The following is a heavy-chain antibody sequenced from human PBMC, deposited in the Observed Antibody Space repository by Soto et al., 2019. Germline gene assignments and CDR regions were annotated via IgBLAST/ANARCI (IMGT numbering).Heavy chain of an antibody. J-gene: IGHJ4*02. Sequence: QVQLVESGGGVVQPGRSLRLSCAASGFTFSSYGMHWVRQAPGKGLEWVAVIWYDGSNKYYADSVKGRFTISRDNSKNSVYGQMNRLRAEDMAVYYCARDLTSGEKSCSRGSCYDDYWGQGTLVTVSS. D-gene: IGHD2-15*01. CDR2: IWYDGSNK. CDR1: GFTFSSYG. V-gene: IGHV3-33*01. CDR3: ARDLTSGEKSCSRGSCYDDY.